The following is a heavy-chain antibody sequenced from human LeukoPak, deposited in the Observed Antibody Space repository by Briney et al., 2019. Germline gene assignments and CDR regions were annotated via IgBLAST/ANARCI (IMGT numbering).Heavy chain of an antibody. Sequence: GGSLRLSCAASGFSVNEYSMNWVRQTPGKGLEWVANIKQDGSEKYYVDSVKGRFTISRDNAKNSLYLQMNSLRAEDTAVYYCAREHGYCSGGSCYANWYFDLWGRGTLVTVSS. CDR2: IKQDGSEK. V-gene: IGHV3-7*01. D-gene: IGHD2-15*01. CDR1: GFSVNEYS. J-gene: IGHJ2*01. CDR3: AREHGYCSGGSCYANWYFDL.